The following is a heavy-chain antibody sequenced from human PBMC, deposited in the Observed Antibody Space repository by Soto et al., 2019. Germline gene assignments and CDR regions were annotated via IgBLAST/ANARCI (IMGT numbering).Heavy chain of an antibody. CDR2: IHPRDSDA. V-gene: IGHV5-51*01. CDR3: VRQGVRSSGWFDL. D-gene: IGHD3-22*01. J-gene: IGHJ5*02. Sequence: PGESLKISCTGSGYTFTNNWIGWVRQKPGKGLEWIGLIHPRDSDARYSPSFQGQVTFSADRSTSTAYLQWTNVQASDSAMYYCVRQGVRSSGWFDLWGQGTQVTV. CDR1: GYTFTNNW.